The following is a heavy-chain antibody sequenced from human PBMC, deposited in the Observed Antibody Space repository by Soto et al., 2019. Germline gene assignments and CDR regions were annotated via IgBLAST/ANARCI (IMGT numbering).Heavy chain of an antibody. D-gene: IGHD3-22*01. CDR2: INSDGSST. CDR1: GSTFSSYW. V-gene: IGHV3-74*01. CDR3: AIRASYYDSSGYFDY. J-gene: IGHJ4*02. Sequence: EVQLVESGGGLVQPGGSLRLSCAASGSTFSSYWMHWVRQAPGKGLVWVSRINSDGSSTSYADSVKGRFTISRDNAKNTLYLQMNSLRAEDTAVYYCAIRASYYDSSGYFDYWGQGTLVTVSS.